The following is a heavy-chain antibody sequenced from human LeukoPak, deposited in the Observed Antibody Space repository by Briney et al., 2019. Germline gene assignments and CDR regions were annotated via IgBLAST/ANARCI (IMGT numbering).Heavy chain of an antibody. V-gene: IGHV1-8*01. CDR2: PNSGNT. CDR3: AGAFRPGIAVAGRSFGY. J-gene: IGHJ4*02. D-gene: IGHD6-19*01. Sequence: PNSGNTGYAQKFQGRVTMTRNTSISTAYMELSSLRSEDTAVYYCAGAFRPGIAVAGRSFGYWGQGTLVTVSS.